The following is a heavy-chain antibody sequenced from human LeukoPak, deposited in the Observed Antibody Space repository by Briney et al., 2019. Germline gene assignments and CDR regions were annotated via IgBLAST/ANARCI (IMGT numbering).Heavy chain of an antibody. CDR3: ARVPYWYGSGSSKWFDP. D-gene: IGHD3-10*01. CDR1: GGTFSSYA. J-gene: IGHJ5*02. Sequence: SVKVSCKASGGTFSSYAISWVRRAPGQGLEGMVGIIPIFGTANYAQKFQGRVTITADESTSTVYMELSSLRSEDTAVYYCARVPYWYGSGSSKWFDPWGQGTLVTVSS. CDR2: IIPIFGTA. V-gene: IGHV1-69*13.